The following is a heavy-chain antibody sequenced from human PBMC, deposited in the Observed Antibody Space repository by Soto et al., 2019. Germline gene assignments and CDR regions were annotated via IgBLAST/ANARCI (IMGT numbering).Heavy chain of an antibody. CDR1: GFTFSSYD. V-gene: IGHV3-13*01. CDR2: IGTAGDT. Sequence: GGSLRLSCAASGFTFSSYDMHWVRQATGKGLEWVSAIGTAGDTYYPGSVKGRFTISRENAKNSLYLQMNSLSAGDTAVYYCARTGSAGAFDIWGQGTMVTVSS. CDR3: ARTGSAGAFDI. J-gene: IGHJ3*02.